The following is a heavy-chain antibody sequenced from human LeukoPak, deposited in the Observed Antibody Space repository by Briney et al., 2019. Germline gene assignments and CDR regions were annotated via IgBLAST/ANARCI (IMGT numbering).Heavy chain of an antibody. V-gene: IGHV3-30*18. Sequence: GGSLRLSCAASGFSFSSYGMHWVRQAPGKGLEWVAVISHDGSNKYRADSVKGRFTISRDNSQNTLHLQMSSLAPEDTAVYYCAKGPRIADRPVFYYYFYGMDVWGQGTTVTVSS. J-gene: IGHJ6*02. D-gene: IGHD6-6*01. CDR3: AKGPRIADRPVFYYYFYGMDV. CDR1: GFSFSSYG. CDR2: ISHDGSNK.